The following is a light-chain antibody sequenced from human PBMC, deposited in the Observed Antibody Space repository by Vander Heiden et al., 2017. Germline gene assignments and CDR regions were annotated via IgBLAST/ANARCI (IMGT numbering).Light chain of an antibody. V-gene: IGLV3-21*02. CDR1: NIGSRS. J-gene: IGLJ2*01. CDR2: DDN. Sequence: SYVLTQQPSVSVAPGQPATITCGGYNIGSRSVHWYQQKPGQAPIVVVYDDNQRPSGIPERFSGSNARNTATLIIRGVEAGDEADYHCQVWDSNSDLTVVFGGGTKLTVL. CDR3: QVWDSNSDLTVV.